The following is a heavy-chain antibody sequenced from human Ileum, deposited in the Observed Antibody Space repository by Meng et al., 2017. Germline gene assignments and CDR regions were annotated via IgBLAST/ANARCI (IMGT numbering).Heavy chain of an antibody. D-gene: IGHD6-19*01. CDR3: ARVVAGGEGPYYYYYGMDV. CDR1: GGTFSSYA. J-gene: IGHJ6*02. CDR2: IIPIFGTA. V-gene: IGHV1-69*06. Sequence: SVKVSCKASGGTFSSYAISWVRQAPGQGLEWMGGIIPIFGTANYAQKFQGRVTITADKSTSTAYMELSSLRSEDTAVYYCARVVAGGEGPYYYYYGMDVWGQGNTVNGAS.